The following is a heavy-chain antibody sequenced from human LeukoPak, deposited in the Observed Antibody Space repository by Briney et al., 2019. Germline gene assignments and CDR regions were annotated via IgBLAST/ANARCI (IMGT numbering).Heavy chain of an antibody. CDR2: IYYSGST. V-gene: IGHV4-59*01. D-gene: IGHD3-22*01. CDR3: ARVYDSSGYYYNDYYYYGMDV. Sequence: TSETLSLTCTVSGGSISSYYWSWIRQPPGKGLEWIGYIYYSGSTNYNPSLKSRVTISVDTSKNQFSLKLSSVTAADTAVYYCARVYDSSGYYYNDYYYYGMDVWGQGTTVTVSS. J-gene: IGHJ6*02. CDR1: GGSISSYY.